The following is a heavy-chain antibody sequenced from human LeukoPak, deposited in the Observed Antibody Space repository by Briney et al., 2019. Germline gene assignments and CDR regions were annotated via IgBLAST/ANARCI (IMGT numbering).Heavy chain of an antibody. CDR1: GFTFSDSV. CDR3: ATEFDSGSYFGY. V-gene: IGHV3-30*03. D-gene: IGHD1-26*01. J-gene: IGHJ4*02. CDR2: ISSDGTKE. Sequence: GRSLRLSCAASGFTFSDSVIHWVRQAPGKGLEWVAIISSDGTKEYYADSVKGRFTISRDNSKNTLYLQMNSLRAEDTAVYYCATEFDSGSYFGYWGQGTLVTVSS.